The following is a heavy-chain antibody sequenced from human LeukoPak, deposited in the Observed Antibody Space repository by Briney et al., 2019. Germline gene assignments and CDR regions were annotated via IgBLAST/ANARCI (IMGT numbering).Heavy chain of an antibody. CDR3: ARGFIAAADFDY. J-gene: IGHJ4*02. V-gene: IGHV3-11*01. Sequence: GGSLRLAWAAAGFTFGDYYMSWIRQAPGKGLEWVSYISSSGSTIYYADSVKGRFTISRDNAKNSLYLQMNSLRAEYTAVYYCARGFIAAADFDYWGQGTLVTVSS. D-gene: IGHD6-13*01. CDR1: GFTFGDYY. CDR2: ISSSGSTI.